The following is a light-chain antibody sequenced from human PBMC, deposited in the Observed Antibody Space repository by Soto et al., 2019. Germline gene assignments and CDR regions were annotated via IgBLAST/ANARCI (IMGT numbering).Light chain of an antibody. CDR3: CSCVSGSPFDVL. Sequence: QSALTQPASVSGSPGQSITISCTGTSSDVGGYNYVSWYQQHPGKAPKLMIYEVSNRPSGVSNRFSGSKSGNTASLTISGLQAEDEADYYCCSCVSGSPFDVLFGGGTKVTVL. CDR1: SSDVGGYNY. V-gene: IGLV2-14*01. CDR2: EVS. J-gene: IGLJ3*02.